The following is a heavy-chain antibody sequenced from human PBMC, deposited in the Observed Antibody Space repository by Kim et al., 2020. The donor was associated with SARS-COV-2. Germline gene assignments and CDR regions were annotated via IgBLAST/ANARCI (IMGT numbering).Heavy chain of an antibody. J-gene: IGHJ3*02. V-gene: IGHV5-51*01. CDR3: ARHPQGDAFDI. CDR2: T. Sequence: TRYSPSFQGQVTISADKSISTAYLQWSSLKASDTAMYYCARHPQGDAFDIWGQGTMVTVSS.